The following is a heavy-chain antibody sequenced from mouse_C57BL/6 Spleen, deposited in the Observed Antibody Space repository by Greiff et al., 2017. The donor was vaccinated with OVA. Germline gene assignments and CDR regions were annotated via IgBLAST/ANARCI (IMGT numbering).Heavy chain of an antibody. CDR1: GFNIKDDY. CDR3: TTSGDYDGIWFAY. CDR2: IDPGNGDT. J-gene: IGHJ3*01. V-gene: IGHV14-4*01. Sequence: EVPLQQSGAELVRPGASVKLSCTASGFNIKDDYMHWVKQRPEPGLEWIGWIDPGNGDTEYASKFQGKATITADTSSNTAYLQLSSLTSEDTAVYYCTTSGDYDGIWFAYWGQGTLVTVSA. D-gene: IGHD2-4*01.